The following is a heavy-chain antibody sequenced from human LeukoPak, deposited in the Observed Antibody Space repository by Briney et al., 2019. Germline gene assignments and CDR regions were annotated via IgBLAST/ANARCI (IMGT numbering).Heavy chain of an antibody. CDR2: INPNSGGT. D-gene: IGHD2-15*01. J-gene: IGHJ5*02. Sequence: ASVKGYCTATRYLTTTYYMLSVRQAPGQGLEWMGWINPNSGGTNYAQKFQGRVTMTRDTSISTAYMELSRVRSDDTAVYYDTSSYGRYCSGVTRPKWFDPWGQGTLVTVSS. CDR1: RYLTTTYY. CDR3: TSSYGRYCSGVTRPKWFDP. V-gene: IGHV1-2*02.